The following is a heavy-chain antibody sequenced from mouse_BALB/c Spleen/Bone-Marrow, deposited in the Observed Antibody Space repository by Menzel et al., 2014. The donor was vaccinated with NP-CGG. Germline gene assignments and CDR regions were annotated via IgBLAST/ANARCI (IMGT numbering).Heavy chain of an antibody. CDR2: IYPRSDNT. J-gene: IGHJ4*01. D-gene: IGHD4-1*01. CDR1: GYTFTDYY. V-gene: IGHV1-77*01. CDR3: ARDWDYYAMDY. Sequence: QVQLQQSGAELARPGASVELSCKASGYTFTDYYINWVKQRTGQGLEWIGEIYPRSDNTYYNEKFKGKATLTADKSSSTAYLQLSSLTSEDSAVYFCARDWDYYAMDYWGQGTSVTVSS.